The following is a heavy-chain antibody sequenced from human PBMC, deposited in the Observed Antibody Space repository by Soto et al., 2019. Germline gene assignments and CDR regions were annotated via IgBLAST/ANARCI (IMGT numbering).Heavy chain of an antibody. D-gene: IGHD3-10*01. J-gene: IGHJ6*02. CDR3: ARAGSYYYYYGSDV. V-gene: IGHV3-7*04. Sequence: PGGSLRLSCAASGFTFSNYWMSWVRQAPGKGLEWVAKIKQDGGEKYYVDSVKGRFTISRDNAKNSLYVQMNSLRAEDSAVYYCARAGSYYYYYGSDVWGQGTRVTVSS. CDR1: GFTFSNYW. CDR2: IKQDGGEK.